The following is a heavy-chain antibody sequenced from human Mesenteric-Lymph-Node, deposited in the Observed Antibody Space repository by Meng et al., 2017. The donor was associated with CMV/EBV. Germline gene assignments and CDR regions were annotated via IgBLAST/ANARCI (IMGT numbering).Heavy chain of an antibody. CDR2: IYHSGNT. CDR3: ARRDYRDLENWFDP. V-gene: IGHV4-31*02. Sequence: SGDSISRGNDYWTWIRQHPGKGLEWIGYIYHSGNTYYNPSLKSRVTISVDTSKNHFSLNLNSVTAADTAVYYCARRDYRDLENWFDPWGQGTLVTVSS. D-gene: IGHD4-17*01. J-gene: IGHJ5*02. CDR1: GDSISRGNDY.